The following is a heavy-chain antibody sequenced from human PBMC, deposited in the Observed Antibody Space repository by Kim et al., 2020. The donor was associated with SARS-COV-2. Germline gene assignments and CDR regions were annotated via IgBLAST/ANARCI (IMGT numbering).Heavy chain of an antibody. D-gene: IGHD3-10*01. Sequence: GGSLRLSCDASGFTFSNFDMSWVRQAPGKGLEWVSGVRGSGGGTYYGDAVKGRFTISRDNSKNSLYLQMNSLRAEDTAVYYCATSRGAYWGQGTLVTVS. CDR3: ATSRGAY. CDR1: GFTFSNFD. V-gene: IGHV3-23*01. CDR2: VRGSGGGT. J-gene: IGHJ4*02.